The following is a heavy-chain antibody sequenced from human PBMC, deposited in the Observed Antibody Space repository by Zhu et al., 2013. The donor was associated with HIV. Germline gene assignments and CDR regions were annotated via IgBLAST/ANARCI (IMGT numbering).Heavy chain of an antibody. Sequence: QVQLVQSGAEVRKPGSSVKVSCKASGGTFSSYAISWVRQAPGQGLEWMGGIIPIFGTANYAQKFQGRVTITADESTSTAYMELSSLRSEDTAVYYCARGDCGGDCYSKRRTKFYYYYGMDVWGQGTTGHRLL. CDR3: ARGDCGGDCYSKRRTKFYYYYGMDV. CDR2: IIPIFGTA. V-gene: IGHV1-69*01. CDR1: GGTFSSYA. J-gene: IGHJ6*02. D-gene: IGHD2-21*02.